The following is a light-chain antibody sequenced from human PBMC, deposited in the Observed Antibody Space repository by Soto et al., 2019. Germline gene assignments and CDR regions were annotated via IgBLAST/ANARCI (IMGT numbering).Light chain of an antibody. Sequence: DIQMTQSPSSLSASVGDRVTITCRASQGISNFLAWHQQKPGKVPKLLIYAASTLQSGVPSRFSGSGSGTDFTLTITSLQPDDVATYYCQKYNSAPWTFGQGNPVEIK. J-gene: IGKJ1*01. CDR2: AAS. CDR1: QGISNF. V-gene: IGKV1-27*01. CDR3: QKYNSAPWT.